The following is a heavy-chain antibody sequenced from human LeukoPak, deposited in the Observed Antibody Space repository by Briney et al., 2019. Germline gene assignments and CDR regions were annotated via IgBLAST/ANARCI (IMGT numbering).Heavy chain of an antibody. CDR3: AKPRNYYDNGGYYNYFDP. CDR1: GYTFTNNG. J-gene: IGHJ5*02. D-gene: IGHD3-22*01. CDR2: ISANTGST. V-gene: IGHV1-18*01. Sequence: ASVKVSCKASGYTFTNNGLTWVRQAPGQGLEGMGWISANTGSTNYAQKFQGRVTMTTDTFTNTAYMELRSLRSDDTAVYYCAKPRNYYDNGGYYNYFDPWGQGTLVTVSS.